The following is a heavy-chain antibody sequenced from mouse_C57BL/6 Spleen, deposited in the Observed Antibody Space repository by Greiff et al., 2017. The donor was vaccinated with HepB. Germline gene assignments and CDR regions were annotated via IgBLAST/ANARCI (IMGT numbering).Heavy chain of an antibody. CDR2: INYDGSST. V-gene: IGHV5-16*01. CDR1: GFTFSDYY. CDR3: ARIYDYDAMDY. J-gene: IGHJ4*01. Sequence: EVMLVESEGGLVQPGSSMKLSCTASGFTFSDYYMAWVRQVPEKGLEWVANINYDGSSTYYLDSLKSRFIISRDNAKNILYLQMSSLKSEDTATYYCARIYDYDAMDYWGQGTSVTVSS. D-gene: IGHD2-4*01.